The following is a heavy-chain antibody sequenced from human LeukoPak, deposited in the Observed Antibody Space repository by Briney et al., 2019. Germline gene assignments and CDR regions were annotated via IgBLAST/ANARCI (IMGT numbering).Heavy chain of an antibody. D-gene: IGHD2-15*01. CDR2: IYPGDSDT. Sequence: GESLKISCKGSGYSFTSYWIGWVRQMPGKGLEWMGIIYPGDSDTRYSPSFQGQVTISADKSISTAYLQWSSLKASDTAMYYCARHYCSGGSCHESYFDYWGQGTLVTVSS. CDR1: GYSFTSYW. J-gene: IGHJ4*02. V-gene: IGHV5-51*01. CDR3: ARHYCSGGSCHESYFDY.